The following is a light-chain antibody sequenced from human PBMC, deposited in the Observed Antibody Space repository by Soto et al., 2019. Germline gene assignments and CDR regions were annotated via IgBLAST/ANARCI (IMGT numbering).Light chain of an antibody. CDR1: QSVSSD. V-gene: IGKV3-11*01. CDR3: QQRSNWPLT. CDR2: GAS. J-gene: IGKJ4*01. Sequence: EIVMTQSPATLSVSPGERATLSCRASQSVSSDLAWYHQKPGQAPRLLIYGASTRATGIPARFSGSGSGTEFTLTISSLEPEDFAVYYCQQRSNWPLTFGGGTKVDIK.